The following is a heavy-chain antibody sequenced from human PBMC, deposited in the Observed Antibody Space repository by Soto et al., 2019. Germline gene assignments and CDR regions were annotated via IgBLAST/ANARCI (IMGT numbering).Heavy chain of an antibody. D-gene: IGHD4-17*01. V-gene: IGHV3-73*01. CDR2: IRSRADRGAT. J-gene: IGHJ6*03. Sequence: GGSLRLSCVASGFTFSDSAMHWVRQASGKGLEWVGRIRSRADRGATAYAASVKGRFTISREDSKNTAHLQMNSLKTEDTAVYYCTRDLTTLTTERYYYMDVWGTGTTVTVSS. CDR1: GFTFSDSA. CDR3: TRDLTTLTTERYYYMDV.